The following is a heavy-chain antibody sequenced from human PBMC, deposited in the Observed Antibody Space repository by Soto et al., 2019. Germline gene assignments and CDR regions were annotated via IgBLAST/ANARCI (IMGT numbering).Heavy chain of an antibody. CDR2: INAGNGNT. J-gene: IGHJ4*02. CDR1: GYTLTSYA. CDR3: ARVDEGGYDYIWGSYRYTSDY. Sequence: QVQLVQSGAEVKKPGASVKVSCKASGYTLTSYAMHWVRQAPGQRLEWMGWINAGNGNTKYSQKFQGRVTITRDTSASTAYKELSSLRSEDTAVYYCARVDEGGYDYIWGSYRYTSDYWGQGTLVTVSS. V-gene: IGHV1-3*01. D-gene: IGHD3-16*02.